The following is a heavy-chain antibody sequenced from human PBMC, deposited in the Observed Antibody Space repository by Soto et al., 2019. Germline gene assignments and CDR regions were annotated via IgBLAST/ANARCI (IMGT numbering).Heavy chain of an antibody. D-gene: IGHD2-2*01. CDR1: GFTLSDYA. V-gene: IGHV3-23*01. CDR2: ITGSCEIT. J-gene: IGHJ4*02. CDR3: ARDCARTSCSVWKL. Sequence: EAQLLESGGDLVQPGGSLRLSCAASGFTLSDYAMTWVRQAPGKGLEWVSGITGSCEITYYADSVKGRFTISRDNSKNTVSLQMNGLRAEDSAIYYCARDCARTSCSVWKLWGQGTLVTVSP.